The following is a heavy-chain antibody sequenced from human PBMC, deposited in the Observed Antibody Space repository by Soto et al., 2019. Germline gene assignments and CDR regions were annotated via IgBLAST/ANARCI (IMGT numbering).Heavy chain of an antibody. J-gene: IGHJ6*02. V-gene: IGHV1-18*04. Sequence: ASVKVSCKASGCTFTSYGISWVRQAPGQGLEWMGWISAYNGNTNYAQKLQGRVTMTTDTSTSTAYMELRSLRSDDTAVYYCARVVLGRYFDWLLSHYYYYGMDVWGQGTTVTVSS. CDR1: GCTFTSYG. CDR2: ISAYNGNT. D-gene: IGHD3-9*01. CDR3: ARVVLGRYFDWLLSHYYYYGMDV.